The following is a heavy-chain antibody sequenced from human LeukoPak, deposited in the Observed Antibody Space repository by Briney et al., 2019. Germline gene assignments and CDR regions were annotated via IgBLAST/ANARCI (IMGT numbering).Heavy chain of an antibody. D-gene: IGHD2-2*01. Sequence: ASVKVSCKASGYTFTSYYMHWVRQAPGQGLELMGIINPSGGSTSYAQKFQGRVTMTRDTSTSTVYMELSSLRSEDTAVYYCARGVNVVVPAAIDFDYWGQGTLVTVSS. CDR1: GYTFTSYY. CDR2: INPSGGST. J-gene: IGHJ4*02. CDR3: ARGVNVVVPAAIDFDY. V-gene: IGHV1-46*03.